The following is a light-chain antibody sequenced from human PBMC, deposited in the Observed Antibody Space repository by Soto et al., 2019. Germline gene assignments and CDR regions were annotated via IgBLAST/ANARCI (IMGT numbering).Light chain of an antibody. J-gene: IGLJ3*02. V-gene: IGLV2-8*01. CDR2: EVN. CDR1: SSDIGGHNS. Sequence: QSALTQPPSASGSPGQSVTISCTGTSSDIGGHNSVSWYQQHPGKAPRLMIYEVNKRPSGVPDRFSGSKSGYTASLTVSGFQTEDEAFYYCSSSAGIYHYLVFGGGTKLTVL. CDR3: SSSAGIYHYLV.